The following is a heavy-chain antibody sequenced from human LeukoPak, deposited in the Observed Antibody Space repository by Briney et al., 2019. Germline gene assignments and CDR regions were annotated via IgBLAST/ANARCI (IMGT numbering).Heavy chain of an antibody. J-gene: IGHJ4*02. D-gene: IGHD1-1*01. CDR1: GFTFSIYW. CDR2: IKQDGSER. Sequence: HPGGSLRLSCAASGFTFSIYWMSWVRQAPGKGLEWVANIKQDGSERYYVDSVKGRFTVSRDNAKDSLYLQMNSLRAEDTAVYYCARALTTLTYEGYWGQGTLVTVSS. V-gene: IGHV3-7*01. CDR3: ARALTTLTYEGY.